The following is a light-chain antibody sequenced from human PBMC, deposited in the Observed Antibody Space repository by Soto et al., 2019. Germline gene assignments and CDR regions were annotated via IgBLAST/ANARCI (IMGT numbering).Light chain of an antibody. CDR2: EDI. CDR1: SSDVGGYYY. Sequence: QSALTQPPSASGSPGQSVTISCTGTSSDVGGYYYVSWYQHHPGKAHKLIIYEDIKRPSGVPDRFFGSKSDNTASLTVSGLRAEDEADYYCTSYAGSNNVVFGGGTKLTVL. J-gene: IGLJ2*01. V-gene: IGLV2-8*01. CDR3: TSYAGSNNVV.